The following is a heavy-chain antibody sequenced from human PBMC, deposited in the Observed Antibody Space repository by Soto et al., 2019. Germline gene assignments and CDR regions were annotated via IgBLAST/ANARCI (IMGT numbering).Heavy chain of an antibody. CDR1: GESFSGYY. D-gene: IGHD6-13*01. CDR3: ARGARRPSSWYSDY. V-gene: IGHV4-34*01. Sequence: SETLSLTCAVYGESFSGYYWSWIRQPPGKGLEWIGEIHDSGSTNYNPSLKSRLIISVDTSRNQFSLKLSSVTAADTAVYYCARGARRPSSWYSDYWGQGTLVTVSS. J-gene: IGHJ4*02. CDR2: IHDSGST.